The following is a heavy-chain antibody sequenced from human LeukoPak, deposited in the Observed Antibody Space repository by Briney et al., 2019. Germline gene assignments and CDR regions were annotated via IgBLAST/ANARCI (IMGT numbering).Heavy chain of an antibody. J-gene: IGHJ4*02. V-gene: IGHV3-21*01. CDR2: ISSSSSYI. D-gene: IGHD5-18*01. CDR1: GFTFSSYS. CDR3: AKFSGYSYGGWFDY. Sequence: PGGSLRLSCAASGFTFSSYSMNWVRQAPGKGLEWVSSISSSSSYIYYADSVKGRFTISRDNSKNTLYLQMNSLRVEDTAVYYCAKFSGYSYGGWFDYWGQGTLVTVSS.